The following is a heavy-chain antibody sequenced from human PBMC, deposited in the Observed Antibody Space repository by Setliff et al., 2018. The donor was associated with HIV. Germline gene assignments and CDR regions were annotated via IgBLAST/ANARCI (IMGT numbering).Heavy chain of an antibody. V-gene: IGHV1-46*01. CDR3: ARDVEHMMDV. CDR2: IKPSDGST. J-gene: IGHJ6*02. CDR1: GYSFTSYY. Sequence: ASVKVSCKASGYSFTSYYMHWVRQAPGQGLEWMGIIKPSDGSTSYAQKFQGRVTMTRDTSTATAFMELRSLRSDDTAVYYCARDVEHMMDVWGQGTTVTVSS.